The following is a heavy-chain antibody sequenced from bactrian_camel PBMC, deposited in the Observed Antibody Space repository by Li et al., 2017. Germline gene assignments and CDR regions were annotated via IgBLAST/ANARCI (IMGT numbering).Heavy chain of an antibody. CDR2: IDSDETE. D-gene: IGHD4*01. V-gene: IGHV3S55*01. CDR1: GFVVDDYV. CDR3: AAESASDYEDTEEFSY. Sequence: HVQLVESGGGSVQAGGSLRLACAAYGFVVDDYVMAWFRQAPGKEREGVAAIDSDETESYADSVKGRFTISKVNAENTLYLRMNSLKPEDAGMYFCAAESASDYEDTEEFSYWGQGTQVT. J-gene: IGHJ6*01.